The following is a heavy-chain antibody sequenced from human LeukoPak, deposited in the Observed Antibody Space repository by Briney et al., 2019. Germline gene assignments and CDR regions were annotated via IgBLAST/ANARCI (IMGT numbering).Heavy chain of an antibody. CDR3: ASFEDFWSGYLDY. CDR2: IKQDGSEK. J-gene: IGHJ4*02. D-gene: IGHD3-3*01. Sequence: PGGSLRLSCAASGFTFSSYWMSWVRQAPGKGLEWVANIKQDGSEKYYVDPVKGRFTISRDNAKNSLYLQMNSLRAEDTAVDYCASFEDFWSGYLDYWGQGTLVTVSS. CDR1: GFTFSSYW. V-gene: IGHV3-7*01.